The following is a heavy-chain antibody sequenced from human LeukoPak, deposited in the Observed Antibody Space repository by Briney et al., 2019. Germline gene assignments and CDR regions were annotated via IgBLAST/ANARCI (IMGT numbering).Heavy chain of an antibody. J-gene: IGHJ3*01. CDR1: EFTFSSYS. D-gene: IGHD6-6*01. V-gene: IGHV3-48*01. CDR2: ITNSGNSK. CDR3: ARSSYSSSSSV. Sequence: GGSLRLSCAASEFTFSSYSMNWVRQAPGKGLEWVPYITNSGNSKSYADSVKGRFTISRDNTKNSLYLQMNGLRAEDTAVYYCARSSYSSSSSVWGQGTMVTVSS.